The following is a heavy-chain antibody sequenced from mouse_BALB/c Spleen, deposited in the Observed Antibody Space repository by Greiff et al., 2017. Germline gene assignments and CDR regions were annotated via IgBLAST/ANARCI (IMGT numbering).Heavy chain of an antibody. Sequence: EVQLVESGAELVKPGASVKLSCTASGFNIKDTYMHWVKQRPEQGLEWIGRIDPANGNTKYDPKFQGKATITADTSSNTAYLQLSSLTSEDTAVYYCARGDYYGSSFAYWGQGTLVTVSA. CDR3: ARGDYYGSSFAY. CDR1: GFNIKDTY. D-gene: IGHD1-1*01. CDR2: IDPANGNT. J-gene: IGHJ3*01. V-gene: IGHV14-3*02.